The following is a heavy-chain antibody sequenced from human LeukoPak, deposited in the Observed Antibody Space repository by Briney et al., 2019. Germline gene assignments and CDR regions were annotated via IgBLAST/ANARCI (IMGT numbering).Heavy chain of an antibody. D-gene: IGHD5-12*01. V-gene: IGHV3-7*04. CDR1: GFTFSSYW. Sequence: PGGSLRLSCAASGFTFSSYWRSGVRQAPGKGLEWMANIKQDGREKYYMDSVKGRFTISRDNAKNSLYLQMNSLRAEDTAVYYCARDFGGYDYPPDYWGQGTLVTVSS. J-gene: IGHJ4*02. CDR3: ARDFGGYDYPPDY. CDR2: IKQDGREK.